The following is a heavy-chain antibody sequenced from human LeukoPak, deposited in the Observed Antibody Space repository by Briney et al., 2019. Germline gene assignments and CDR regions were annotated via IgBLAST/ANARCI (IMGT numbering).Heavy chain of an antibody. D-gene: IGHD5-24*01. CDR2: ISYDGSNK. CDR3: AKDPDGYKPLA. CDR1: GFTFSSYG. Sequence: GGSLRLSCAASGFTFSSYGMHWVRQAPGKGLEWVAVISYDGSNKYYADSVKGRFTISRDNSKNTLYLLMNSLRAEDTAVYYCAKDPDGYKPLAWGQGTLVTVSS. J-gene: IGHJ5*02. V-gene: IGHV3-30*18.